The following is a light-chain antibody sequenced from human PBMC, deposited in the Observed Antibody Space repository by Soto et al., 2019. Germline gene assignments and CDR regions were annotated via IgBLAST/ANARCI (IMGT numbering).Light chain of an antibody. CDR1: QSISSW. CDR2: DAS. V-gene: IGKV1-5*01. Sequence: DIQMTQSPSTLSASVGDRVTITCRASQSISSWLAWYQQKPGKAPKLLIYDASSLESGVPSRFSGSGSGTEFTLTISSLQPEDFATYYCQQSYSTTRTFGQGSKLEIK. CDR3: QQSYSTTRT. J-gene: IGKJ2*01.